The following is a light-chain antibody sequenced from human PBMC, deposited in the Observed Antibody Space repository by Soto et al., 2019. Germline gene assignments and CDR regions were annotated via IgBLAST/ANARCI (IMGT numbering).Light chain of an antibody. V-gene: IGKV1-5*01. J-gene: IGKJ1*01. CDR1: QSISSW. CDR3: QQYNGFSS. CDR2: DAS. Sequence: DIQMTQSPSTLSASVGDRVTITCRASQSISSWLAWYQQKPGKAPKLLIYDASSLESGVPSRFSGSGSGTEFTLTISSLQPDGFATYYCQQYNGFSSFGQGTKVDIK.